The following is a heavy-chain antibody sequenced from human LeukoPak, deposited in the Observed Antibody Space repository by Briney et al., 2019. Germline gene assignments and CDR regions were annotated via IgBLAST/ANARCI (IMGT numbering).Heavy chain of an antibody. V-gene: IGHV4-59*04. CDR2: IYYSGST. CDR1: GGSISSYY. D-gene: IGHD3-16*01. CDR3: ARHYGP. J-gene: IGHJ4*02. Sequence: SETLSLTCTVSGGSISSYYWSWIRQPPGKGLEWIGYIYYSGSTYYNPSLKSRVTISVDTSKNQFSLKLSSVTAADTAVYYCARHYGPWGQGTLVTVSS.